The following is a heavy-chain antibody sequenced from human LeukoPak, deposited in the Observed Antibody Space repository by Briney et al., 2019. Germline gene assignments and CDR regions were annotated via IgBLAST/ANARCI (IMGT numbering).Heavy chain of an antibody. CDR3: VRVGSSGSFDY. CDR2: INSNGGGT. CDR1: GFTFSNYA. J-gene: IGHJ4*02. Sequence: GGSLRLSCAASGFTFSNYAMHWVRQAPGKGLEYVSAINSNGGGTYYVDSVKGRFTISRDNSENMLYLQMGSLRAEDMAVYHRVRVGSSGSFDYWGQGALVTVSS. V-gene: IGHV3-64*02. D-gene: IGHD3-10*01.